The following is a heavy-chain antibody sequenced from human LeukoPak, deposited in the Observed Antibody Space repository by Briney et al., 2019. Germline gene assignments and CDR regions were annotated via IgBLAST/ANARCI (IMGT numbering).Heavy chain of an antibody. CDR1: GYSFTNYW. V-gene: IGHV5-51*01. Sequence: GESLKISCKGSGYSFTNYWIGWVRQMPGKGLEWMGIIYPGDSDTRYSPSFQGQVTISADKSISTAYLQWSSLKASDTAMYYCARRLGVAAAGIHHWYFDLWGRGTLVTVSS. D-gene: IGHD6-13*01. CDR3: ARRLGVAAAGIHHWYFDL. J-gene: IGHJ2*01. CDR2: IYPGDSDT.